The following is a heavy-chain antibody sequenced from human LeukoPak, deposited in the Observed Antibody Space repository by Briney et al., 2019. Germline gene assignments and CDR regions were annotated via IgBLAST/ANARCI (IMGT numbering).Heavy chain of an antibody. D-gene: IGHD4-23*01. CDR3: ARRLVTLDY. Sequence: ASVKVSCKASVYTFTIYYMHWVRQSPGQGLEWMGIINPSVGSTSYAQKFQGRVTMTRNTATSTVYMDLSSLRSEDTAVYYCARRLVTLDYWGQGTLVTVSS. J-gene: IGHJ4*02. V-gene: IGHV1-46*01. CDR2: INPSVGST. CDR1: VYTFTIYY.